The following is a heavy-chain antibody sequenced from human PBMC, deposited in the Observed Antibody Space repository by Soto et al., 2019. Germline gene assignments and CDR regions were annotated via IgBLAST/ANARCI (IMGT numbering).Heavy chain of an antibody. Sequence: PGGSLRLSCAVSGLSVTNAWLSWFRQTPGKGLGWVGRSKPKTDRGETIKYAASVKGRFIISRDDSKDILYLEMNSLKTDDTGVYYCSTAGQWYFWTASYFEHWGQGTPVTVSS. CDR2: SKPKTDRGETI. J-gene: IGHJ4*02. CDR1: GLSVTNAW. V-gene: IGHV3-15*01. CDR3: STAGQWYFWTASYFEH. D-gene: IGHD3-3*01.